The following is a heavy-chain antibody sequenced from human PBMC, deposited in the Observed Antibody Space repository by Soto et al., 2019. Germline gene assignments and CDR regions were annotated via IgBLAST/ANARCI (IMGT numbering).Heavy chain of an antibody. J-gene: IGHJ4*02. D-gene: IGHD1-1*01. V-gene: IGHV5-51*01. CDR2: IYPGDSDT. CDR1: GYSFTSYW. Sequence: ESVKISCKGSGYSFTSYWLGWVRRIPGKGLEWMGIIYPGDSDTRYSPSFQGQVTISADKSISTAYLQWSSLKASDTAMYYCARSNVGTRTREFDYWGQGTLVTVSS. CDR3: ARSNVGTRTREFDY.